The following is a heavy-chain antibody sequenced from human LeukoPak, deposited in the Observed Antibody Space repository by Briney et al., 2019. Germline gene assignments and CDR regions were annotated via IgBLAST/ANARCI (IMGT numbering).Heavy chain of an antibody. J-gene: IGHJ4*02. D-gene: IGHD6-13*01. V-gene: IGHV1-69*04. CDR3: TRNADPYRPFIAAAGFLY. CDR2: IIPILGIA. CDR1: GGTFSSYA. Sequence: SVKVSCKASGGTFSSYAISWVRQAPGQGLEWMGRIIPILGIANYAQKFQGRVTITADKSTSTAYMELSSLRSEDTAVYYCTRNADPYRPFIAAAGFLYWGQGTLVTVSS.